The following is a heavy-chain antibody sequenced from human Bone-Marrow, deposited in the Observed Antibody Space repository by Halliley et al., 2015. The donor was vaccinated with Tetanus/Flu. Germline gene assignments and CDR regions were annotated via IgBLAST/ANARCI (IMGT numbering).Heavy chain of an antibody. Sequence: QLVQSGAEVRKPGASVKVSCKTSGYTFLTYGINWVRQAPGQGLEWLGWISAYRGNTNSAQKLQGRLTMTTDTSTYTAYLELRRLRPDDTAFGFCARDLMRWGFGFGTSLYSDFWGQGTLVSVPS. J-gene: IGHJ4*02. CDR1: GYTFLTYG. D-gene: IGHD3-10*01. V-gene: IGHV1-18*04. CDR2: ISAYRGNT. CDR3: ARDLMRWGFGFGTSLYSDF.